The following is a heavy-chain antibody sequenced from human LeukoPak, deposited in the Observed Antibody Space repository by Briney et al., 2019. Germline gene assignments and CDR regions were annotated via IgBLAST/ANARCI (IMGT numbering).Heavy chain of an antibody. Sequence: ASVKVSCKASGYTFTSYYMHWVRQAPGQGLEWMGIINPSGGSTSYAQKFQGRVTMTRDTSTSTVYMELSSLRSEDTAVYYCATLTASGYSSGRGALDYWGQGTLVTVSS. CDR3: ATLTASGYSSGRGALDY. CDR2: INPSGGST. CDR1: GYTFTSYY. D-gene: IGHD5-18*01. J-gene: IGHJ4*02. V-gene: IGHV1-46*01.